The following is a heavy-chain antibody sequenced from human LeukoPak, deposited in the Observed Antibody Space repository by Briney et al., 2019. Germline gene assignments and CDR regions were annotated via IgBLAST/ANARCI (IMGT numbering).Heavy chain of an antibody. V-gene: IGHV1-2*06. CDR1: GYTFTAYY. CDR3: AKVPPSITAAGNWLDP. D-gene: IGHD6-13*01. J-gene: IGHJ5*02. Sequence: ASVKVSCKASGYTFTAYYIHWVRQAPGQGLEWMGRINPNTGGTNYAQKFQGRVTMTRDMSITTAYMELSRLTSDDTAIYYCAKVPPSITAAGNWLDPWGQGALVTVSS. CDR2: INPNTGGT.